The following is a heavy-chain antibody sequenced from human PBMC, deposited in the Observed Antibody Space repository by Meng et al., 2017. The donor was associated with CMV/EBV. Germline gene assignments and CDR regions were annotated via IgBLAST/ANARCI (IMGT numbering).Heavy chain of an antibody. D-gene: IGHD3-3*01. CDR3: ARGMVEIFGVVMRWFDP. CDR2: IYPGDSDT. Sequence: KVSCKGSGYSFTSYWIGWVRQMPGKGLEWMGIIYPGDSDTRYSPSFQGQVTISADKSISTAYLQWSSLKASATAMYYCARGMVEIFGVVMRWFDPWGQGTLVTVSS. J-gene: IGHJ5*02. CDR1: GYSFTSYW. V-gene: IGHV5-51*01.